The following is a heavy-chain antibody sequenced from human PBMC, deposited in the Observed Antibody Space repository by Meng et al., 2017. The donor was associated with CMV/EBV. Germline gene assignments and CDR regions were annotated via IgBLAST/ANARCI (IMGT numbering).Heavy chain of an antibody. V-gene: IGHV3-21*01. CDR1: GFTFSSYS. CDR2: ISSSSSYI. D-gene: IGHD2-2*02. Sequence: GGSLRLSCAASGFTFSSYSMNWVRQAPGKGLEWVSSISSSSSYIYYADSVQGRFTISRDNAKHSLYLQMNSLRAEDTAVYYCARDRYCSSTSCYTYYYYGMDVWGQGTLVTVSS. J-gene: IGHJ6*02. CDR3: ARDRYCSSTSCYTYYYYGMDV.